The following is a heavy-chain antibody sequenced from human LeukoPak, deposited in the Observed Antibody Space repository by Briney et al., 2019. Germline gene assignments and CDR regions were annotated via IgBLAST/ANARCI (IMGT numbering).Heavy chain of an antibody. CDR2: MHIGGQT. CDR3: ARGGRGSSWYEK. J-gene: IGHJ4*02. V-gene: IGHV3-66*01. Sequence: GGSLRLSCAGSTITVSSYYMSWVRQAPGRGLEWVSVMHIGGQTFYANSVKDRFTLSRDESKNTLYLQMHSLRAGDTALYYCARGGRGSSWYEKWGQGTLVAVSS. D-gene: IGHD6-13*01. CDR1: TITVSSYY.